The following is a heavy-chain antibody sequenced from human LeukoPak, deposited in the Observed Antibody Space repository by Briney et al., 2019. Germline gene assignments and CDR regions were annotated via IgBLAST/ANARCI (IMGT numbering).Heavy chain of an antibody. CDR3: ARDINYDYVWGNYRSHDWYFDL. J-gene: IGHJ2*01. V-gene: IGHV4-34*01. CDR1: GGSFSGYY. CDR2: INHSGST. D-gene: IGHD3-16*02. Sequence: PSETLSLTCAVYGGSFSGYYWSWIRQPPGKGLEWIGEINHSGSTNYNPSLKSRVTISVDTSKNQFSLKLSSVTAADTAIYYCARDINYDYVWGNYRSHDWYFDLWGRGTRVTVSS.